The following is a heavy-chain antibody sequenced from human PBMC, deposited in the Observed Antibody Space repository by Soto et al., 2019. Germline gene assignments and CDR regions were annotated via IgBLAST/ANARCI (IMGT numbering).Heavy chain of an antibody. V-gene: IGHV3-30-3*01. CDR3: ARARDDILTGYHDY. CDR1: GFTFTKFA. CDR2: ISYDGSEK. Sequence: QVDLVESGGGVVQPGKSLRLSCTASGFTFTKFAMHWVRRAPGKGLEWVALISYDGSEKYYADSVKGRFSISRDNSRNTLYLQMNRMRGEDTAVYYCARARDDILTGYHDYWGQGTEVTVST. D-gene: IGHD3-9*01. J-gene: IGHJ4*02.